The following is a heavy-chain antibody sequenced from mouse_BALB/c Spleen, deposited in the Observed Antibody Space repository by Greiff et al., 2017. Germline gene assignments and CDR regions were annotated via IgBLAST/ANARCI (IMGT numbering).Heavy chain of an antibody. CDR3: ATSSMITTVYYAMDY. CDR1: GYTFTDYA. CDR2: ISTYYGDA. V-gene: IGHV1S137*01. J-gene: IGHJ4*01. D-gene: IGHD2-4*01. Sequence: VQLQQSGAELVRPGVSVKISCKGSGYTFTDYAMHWVKQSHAKSLEWIGVISTYYGDASYNQKFKGKATMTVDKSSSTAYMELARLTSEDSAIYYCATSSMITTVYYAMDYWGQGTSVTVSS.